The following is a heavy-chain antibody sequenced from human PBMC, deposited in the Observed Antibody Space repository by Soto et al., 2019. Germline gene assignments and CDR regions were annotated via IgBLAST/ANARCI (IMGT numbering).Heavy chain of an antibody. D-gene: IGHD3-10*01. CDR1: DYTFTSYG. J-gene: IGHJ2*01. CDR3: ARAFTYGSYWYFDL. V-gene: IGHV1-18*01. Sequence: GASVEVSCKAFDYTFTSYGITWVRQAPGQGLEWMGWISVNNGNTNYAQKFQGRVTMTTDTSTNTAYMELWTLRSDDTASYYCARAFTYGSYWYFDLWGRGTLVTVS. CDR2: ISVNNGNT.